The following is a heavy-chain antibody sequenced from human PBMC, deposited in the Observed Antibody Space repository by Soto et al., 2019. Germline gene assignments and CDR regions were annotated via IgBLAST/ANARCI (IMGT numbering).Heavy chain of an antibody. V-gene: IGHV4-39*01. CDR2: IYYSGST. CDR1: GGSISSSSYY. D-gene: IGHD3-22*01. CDR3: ARRPYYDSSGYYFDY. Sequence: SENLSLTCTVSGGSISSSSYYWGWIRQPPGKGLEWIGSIYYSGSTYYNPSLKSRVTISVDTSKNQFSLKLSSVTAADTAVYYCARRPYYDSSGYYFDYWGQGTLVTVSS. J-gene: IGHJ4*02.